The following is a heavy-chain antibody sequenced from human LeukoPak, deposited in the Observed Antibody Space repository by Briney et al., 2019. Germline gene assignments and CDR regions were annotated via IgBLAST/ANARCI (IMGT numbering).Heavy chain of an antibody. V-gene: IGHV3-48*01. CDR2: ISSSSSTI. D-gene: IGHD5-12*01. CDR3: ARDQRRWLRVTLFDY. Sequence: GGSLRLSCAASGFTFSSYSMNWVRQAPGKGLEWVSYISSSSSTIYYADSVKGRFTISRDNAKNSLYLQMNSLRAEDTAVYYRARDQRRWLRVTLFDYWGQGTLVTASS. CDR1: GFTFSSYS. J-gene: IGHJ4*02.